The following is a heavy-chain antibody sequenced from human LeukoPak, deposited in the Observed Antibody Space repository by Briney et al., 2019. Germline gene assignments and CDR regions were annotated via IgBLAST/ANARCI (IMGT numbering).Heavy chain of an antibody. Sequence: AASGFIFSNYAMSWVRQAPGKGLEWVSGISGTGGGTYYADSVKGRFTISRDNSKNTLYLQMNSLRAEDTAVYYCASRNYCDNRGYYYYYFDYWGQGTLVTVSS. J-gene: IGHJ4*02. CDR3: ASRNYCDNRGYYYYYFDY. V-gene: IGHV3-23*01. D-gene: IGHD3-22*01. CDR1: GFIFSNYA. CDR2: ISGTGGGT.